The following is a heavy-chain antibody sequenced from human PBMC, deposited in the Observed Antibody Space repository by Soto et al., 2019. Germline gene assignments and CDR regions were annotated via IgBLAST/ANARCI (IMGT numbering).Heavy chain of an antibody. CDR1: GFTFSSYA. CDR3: AKGRITSYYDGLDY. V-gene: IGHV3-23*01. J-gene: IGHJ4*02. Sequence: EVQLSESGGGLVQPGWSLRLSCAASGFTFSSYAMSWVRQAPGKGLEWVSVISDSGSSTYYAASVKGRFTISRDNSKNTLHLQMNSLRAEDTAVYYCAKGRITSYYDGLDYWGQGTQVTVSS. CDR2: ISDSGSST. D-gene: IGHD2-2*01.